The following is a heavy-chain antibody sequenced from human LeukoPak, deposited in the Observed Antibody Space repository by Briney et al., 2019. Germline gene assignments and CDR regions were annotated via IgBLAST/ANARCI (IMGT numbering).Heavy chain of an antibody. D-gene: IGHD5-12*01. CDR1: GFTLSTYA. J-gene: IGHJ4*02. CDR2: TSSSDAGT. Sequence: PGGSLRLSCAASGFTLSTYAMSWVRQTPGKGLEWVAATSSSDAGTYHADSVRGQFTISRDNSKNTLYLQMNSLRAEDTAVYYCARDRVGVSAYDSLFDYWGQGTLVTVSS. CDR3: ARDRVGVSAYDSLFDY. V-gene: IGHV3-23*01.